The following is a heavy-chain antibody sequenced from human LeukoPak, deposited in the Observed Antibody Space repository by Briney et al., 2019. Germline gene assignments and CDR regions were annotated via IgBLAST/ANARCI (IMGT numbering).Heavy chain of an antibody. CDR1: GYSFTSYW. J-gene: IGHJ4*02. Sequence: GESLKISCKGSGYSFTSYWIGWVRQMPGKGLEWMGIIYPGDSDTRYSPSFQGQVTISADKSISTAYLQWSSLKASDTAMYYCARQEITLGGVIVLFDYWGQGTLVTVSS. V-gene: IGHV5-51*01. CDR3: ARQEITLGGVIVLFDY. D-gene: IGHD3-16*02. CDR2: IYPGDSDT.